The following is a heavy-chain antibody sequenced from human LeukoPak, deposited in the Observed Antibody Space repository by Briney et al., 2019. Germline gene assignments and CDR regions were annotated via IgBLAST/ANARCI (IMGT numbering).Heavy chain of an antibody. Sequence: ASVKVSCKASGYTFTGYYMHWVRQAPGQGLEWMGWINPNSGGTSYAQKFQGRVTMTRDTSISTAYMELSRLRSDDTAVYYCARGVAAAIDYWGQGTLVTVSS. V-gene: IGHV1-2*02. CDR2: INPNSGGT. J-gene: IGHJ4*02. CDR1: GYTFTGYY. D-gene: IGHD6-13*01. CDR3: ARGVAAAIDY.